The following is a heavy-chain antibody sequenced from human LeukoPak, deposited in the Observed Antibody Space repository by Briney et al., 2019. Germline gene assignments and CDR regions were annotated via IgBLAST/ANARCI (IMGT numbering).Heavy chain of an antibody. CDR3: ARGAGYSYGADY. D-gene: IGHD5-18*01. CDR1: GFTFSSYA. J-gene: IGHJ4*02. Sequence: GGSLRLSCAASGFTFSSYAMHWVRQAPGKGLEWVAVISYDGSNKHYADSVKGRFTISRDNSKNTLYLQMNSLRAEDTAVYYCARGAGYSYGADYWGQGTLVAVSS. CDR2: ISYDGSNK. V-gene: IGHV3-30*04.